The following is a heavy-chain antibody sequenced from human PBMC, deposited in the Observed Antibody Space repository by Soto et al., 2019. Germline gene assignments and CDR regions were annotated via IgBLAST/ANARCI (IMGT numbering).Heavy chain of an antibody. V-gene: IGHV3-23*01. CDR3: AKYQHLLPDVFNM. CDR2: ISGVGDET. D-gene: IGHD3-22*01. Sequence: EVQLLESGGGLVQPGGSLRLTCAASGFGFSHSGMTWVRQAPGKGLEWVSDISGVGDETNYADSVKGRFIISRDNSKNTLYLQMSSLRAAETAVYYGAKYQHLLPDVFNMCGQGTMVIVSS. J-gene: IGHJ3*02. CDR1: GFGFSHSG.